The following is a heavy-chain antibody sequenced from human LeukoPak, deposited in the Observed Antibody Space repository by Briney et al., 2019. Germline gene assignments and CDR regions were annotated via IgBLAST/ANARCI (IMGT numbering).Heavy chain of an antibody. J-gene: IGHJ4*02. CDR3: ARDPRDSSGYYYWFGTLPELDY. CDR2: ISAYNGNT. D-gene: IGHD3-22*01. CDR1: GYTFTSYG. V-gene: IGHV1-18*01. Sequence: ASVKVSCKASGYTFTSYGISRVRQAPGQGLEWMGWISAYNGNTNYAQKLQGRVTMTTDTSTSTAYMELRSLRSDDTAVYYCARDPRDSSGYYYWFGTLPELDYWGQGTLVTVSS.